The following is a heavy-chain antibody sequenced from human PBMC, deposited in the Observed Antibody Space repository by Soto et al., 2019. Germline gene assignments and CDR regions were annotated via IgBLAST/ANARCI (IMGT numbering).Heavy chain of an antibody. CDR3: ARLKYDFMRGVYMDV. D-gene: IGHD3-3*01. V-gene: IGHV4-39*01. CDR2: IYYSGST. J-gene: IGHJ6*03. Sequence: SETLSLTCTVSGGSISSSSYYWGWIRQPPGKGLEWIGSIYYSGSTYYNPSLKSRVTISVDTSKNQFSLKLSSVTAADTAVYYCARLKYDFMRGVYMDVWGKGTTVTVSS. CDR1: GGSISSSSYY.